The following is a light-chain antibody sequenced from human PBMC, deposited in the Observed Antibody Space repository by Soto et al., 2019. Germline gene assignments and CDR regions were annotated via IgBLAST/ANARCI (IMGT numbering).Light chain of an antibody. J-gene: IGLJ1*01. V-gene: IGLV2-14*01. CDR2: EVT. Sequence: QSVLTQPASVSGSPGQSITISRTGTSGDIGSYNRVSWYQQHPGKAPKLIIYEVTDRPSGVSNRFSGSKSGNTASLTISGLQAEDEAEYYCSSYTNINTRACVFGTGTKVTVL. CDR3: SSYTNINTRACV. CDR1: SGDIGSYNR.